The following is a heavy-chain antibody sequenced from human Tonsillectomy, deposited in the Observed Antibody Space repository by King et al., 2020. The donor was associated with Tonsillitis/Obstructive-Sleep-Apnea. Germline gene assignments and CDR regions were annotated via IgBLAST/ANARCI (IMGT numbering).Heavy chain of an antibody. D-gene: IGHD5-18*01. CDR1: GYTFTGYY. V-gene: IGHV1-2*04. CDR3: ARGLRGYSYGYYYYYMDV. Sequence: QLVQSGAEVKKPGASVKVSCKASGYTFTGYYMHWVRQAPGQGLEWMGWINPNSGGTNYAQKCQGWVTMTRDTSISTAYMELSRLGSDDTAVYYCARGLRGYSYGYYYYYMDVWGKGTTVTVSS. CDR2: INPNSGGT. J-gene: IGHJ6*03.